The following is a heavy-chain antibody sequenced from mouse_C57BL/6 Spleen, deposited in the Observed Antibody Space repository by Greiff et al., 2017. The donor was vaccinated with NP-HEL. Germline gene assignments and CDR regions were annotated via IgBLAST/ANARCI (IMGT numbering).Heavy chain of an antibody. J-gene: IGHJ1*03. D-gene: IGHD1-1*01. CDR2: IDPSDSYT. CDR1: GYTFTSYW. V-gene: IGHV1-50*01. Sequence: VQLQQPGAELVKPGASVKLSCKASGYTFTSYWMQWVKQRPGQGLEWIGEIDPSDSYTNYNQKFKGKATLTVDTSSSTAYMQLSSLTSEDSAVYYGARRYYGSSYGWYFDVWGTGTTVTVSS. CDR3: ARRYYGSSYGWYFDV.